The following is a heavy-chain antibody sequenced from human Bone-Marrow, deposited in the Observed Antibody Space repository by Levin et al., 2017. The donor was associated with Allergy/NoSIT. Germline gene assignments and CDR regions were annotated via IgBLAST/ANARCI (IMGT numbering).Heavy chain of an antibody. CDR3: ARDRTVAAAGMDGFDY. CDR1: GGSISSGSYY. Sequence: SETLSLTCTVSGGSISSGSYYWSWIRQPAGKGLEWIGRIYTSGSTNYNPSLKSRVTISVDTSKNQFSLKLSSVTAADTAVYYCARDRTVAAAGMDGFDYWGQGTLVTVSS. D-gene: IGHD6-13*01. J-gene: IGHJ4*02. V-gene: IGHV4-61*02. CDR2: IYTSGST.